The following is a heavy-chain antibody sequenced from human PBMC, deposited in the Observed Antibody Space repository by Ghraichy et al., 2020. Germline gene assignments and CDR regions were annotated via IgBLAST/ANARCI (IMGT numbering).Heavy chain of an antibody. V-gene: IGHV4-39*01. CDR1: GGSISSSSYY. D-gene: IGHD5-18*01. CDR2: IYYSGST. J-gene: IGHJ4*02. Sequence: SETLSLTCTVSGGSISSSSYYWGWIRQPPGKGLEWIGSIYYSGSTYYNPSLKSRVTISVDTSKNQFSLKLSSVTAADTAVYYCARRQGYSYGVKFDYWGQGTLVTVSS. CDR3: ARRQGYSYGVKFDY.